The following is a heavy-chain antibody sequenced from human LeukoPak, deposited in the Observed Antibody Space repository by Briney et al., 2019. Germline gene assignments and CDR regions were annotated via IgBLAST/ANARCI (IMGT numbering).Heavy chain of an antibody. V-gene: IGHV3-30*02. Sequence: GGSLRLSCAASGFTFSSYAMSWVRQAPGKGLEWVAFIRYDGSNKYYADSVKGRFTISRDNSKNTLYLQMNSLRAEDTAVYYCAKEAKYYYGSGSYYMGDYFDYWGQGTLVTVSS. CDR1: GFTFSSYA. J-gene: IGHJ4*02. CDR2: IRYDGSNK. D-gene: IGHD3-10*01. CDR3: AKEAKYYYGSGSYYMGDYFDY.